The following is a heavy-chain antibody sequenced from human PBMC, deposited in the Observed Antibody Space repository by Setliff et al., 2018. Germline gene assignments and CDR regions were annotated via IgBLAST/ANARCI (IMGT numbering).Heavy chain of an antibody. CDR2: IYYGGST. CDR3: ARGAGAAGLFDY. J-gene: IGHJ4*02. Sequence: SETLSLTCTVSGGSISDYYWSWIRQAPGKGLEWIGYIYYGGSTNYNPSLNSRVAISVDTSKNQFSLKLSSVTAADTAVYYCARGAGAAGLFDYWGQGTLVTVSS. D-gene: IGHD6-13*01. V-gene: IGHV4-59*12. CDR1: GGSISDYY.